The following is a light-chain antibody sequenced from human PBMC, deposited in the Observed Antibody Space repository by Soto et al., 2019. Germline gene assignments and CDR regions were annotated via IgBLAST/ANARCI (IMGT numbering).Light chain of an antibody. CDR1: SSDVGAYNY. CDR2: DVS. J-gene: IGLJ3*02. CDR3: SSYTTAAPRV. Sequence: QSAMTQPASVSGSPGQAITISCTGTSSDVGAYNYVSWYQQHPGKVPKLMIFDVSNRPSGVSNRFSGSKSGNTASLTISGLQAEDEADYYCSSYTTAAPRVFGGGTKLTVL. V-gene: IGLV2-14*01.